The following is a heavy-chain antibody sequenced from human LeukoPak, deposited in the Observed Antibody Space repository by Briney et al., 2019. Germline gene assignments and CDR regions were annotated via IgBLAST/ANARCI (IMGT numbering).Heavy chain of an antibody. CDR3: ARDVITMIVVTYFDY. D-gene: IGHD3-22*01. CDR1: GYSFTSYA. J-gene: IGHJ4*02. Sequence: ASVKVSCKASGYSFTSYAMHWVRQAPGQRLEWMGGINAGNGNTKYSQKFQGRVTITRDTSANTAYMELSSLRSEDTAVYYCARDVITMIVVTYFDYWGQGTLVTVSS. CDR2: INAGNGNT. V-gene: IGHV1-3*01.